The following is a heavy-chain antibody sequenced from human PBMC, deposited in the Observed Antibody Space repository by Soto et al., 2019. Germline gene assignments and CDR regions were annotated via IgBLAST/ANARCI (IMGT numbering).Heavy chain of an antibody. V-gene: IGHV1-2*02. Sequence: ASVKVSCKASGYTFSVYYIHWVRQAPGRGLEWMGWLNPNSGVTNYAQKFQGRVTMTRDTSISTAYMDLSRLRSDDTAVYYCVRGSSSSWFEFXYWGQGTLVXVSS. D-gene: IGHD6-13*01. CDR3: VRGSSSSWFEFXY. CDR2: LNPNSGVT. J-gene: IGHJ4*02. CDR1: GYTFSVYY.